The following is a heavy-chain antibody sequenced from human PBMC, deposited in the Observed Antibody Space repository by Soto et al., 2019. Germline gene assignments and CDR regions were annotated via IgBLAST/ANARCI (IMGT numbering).Heavy chain of an antibody. J-gene: IGHJ5*02. Sequence: PSGTLSLTCTVSGGSIIGSGFHWSWILQPPGKGLEWIGSIYYSGTANYSPSLKSRLAIDVDTSKNQFSLRLSSVTAADTAVYYRATRSGEYVGWFDPWGQGTRVNISS. CDR3: ATRSGEYVGWFDP. V-gene: IGHV4-39*01. D-gene: IGHD3-16*01. CDR2: IYYSGTA. CDR1: GGSIIGSGFH.